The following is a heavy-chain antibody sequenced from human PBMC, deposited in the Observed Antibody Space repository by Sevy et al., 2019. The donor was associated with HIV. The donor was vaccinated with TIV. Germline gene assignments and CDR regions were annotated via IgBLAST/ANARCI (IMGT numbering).Heavy chain of an antibody. CDR2: FDPEDGET. V-gene: IGHV1-24*01. D-gene: IGHD3-22*01. Sequence: ASVKVSCKVSRSTLSKLSMHWVRQAPGKGLEWMGRFDPEDGETIYSQKFQGRVTMTEDTSTDTAYMELSSLRSEDTAVYHCAAAREYYEDTSGYLDYWGQGTLVTVSS. J-gene: IGHJ4*02. CDR3: AAAREYYEDTSGYLDY. CDR1: RSTLSKLS.